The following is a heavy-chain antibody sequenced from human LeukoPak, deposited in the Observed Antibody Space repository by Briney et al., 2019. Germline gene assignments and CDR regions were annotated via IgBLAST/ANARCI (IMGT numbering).Heavy chain of an antibody. CDR3: AKSALGATAWFDP. J-gene: IGHJ5*02. V-gene: IGHV1-69*05. CDR2: IIPIFGTA. Sequence: GASVKVSCKASGGTFSSYATSWVRQAPGQGLEWMGGIIPIFGTANYAQKFQGRVTITTDESTSTAYMELSSLRSEDTAVYYCAKSALGATAWFDPWGQGTLVTVSS. CDR1: GGTFSSYA. D-gene: IGHD1-26*01.